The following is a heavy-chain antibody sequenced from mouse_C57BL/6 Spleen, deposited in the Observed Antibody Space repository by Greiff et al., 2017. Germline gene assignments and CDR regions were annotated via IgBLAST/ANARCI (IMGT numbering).Heavy chain of an antibody. D-gene: IGHD2-4*01. CDR3: AYDYDKGLFAY. CDR2: IDPNSGGT. V-gene: IGHV1-72*01. J-gene: IGHJ3*01. Sequence: QVQLKQPGAELVKPGASVKLSCKASGYTFTSYWMHWVKQRPGRGLEWIGRIDPNSGGTKYNEKFKSKATLTVDKPSSTAYMQLSSLTSEDSAVYYCAYDYDKGLFAYWGQGTLVTVSA. CDR1: GYTFTSYW.